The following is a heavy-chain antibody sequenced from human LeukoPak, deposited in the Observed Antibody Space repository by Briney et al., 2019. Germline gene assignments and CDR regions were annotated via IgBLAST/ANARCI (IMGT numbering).Heavy chain of an antibody. CDR1: GGSISSYY. CDR3: AGIAAAGTGVYFDY. J-gene: IGHJ4*02. V-gene: IGHV4-59*08. Sequence: SETLSLTCTASGGSISSYYWSWIRQPPGRGLEWIGYIYYSGSTNYNPSLKSRVTISVDTSKNQFSLKLSSVTAADTAVYYCAGIAAAGTGVYFDYWGQGTLVTVSS. D-gene: IGHD6-13*01. CDR2: IYYSGST.